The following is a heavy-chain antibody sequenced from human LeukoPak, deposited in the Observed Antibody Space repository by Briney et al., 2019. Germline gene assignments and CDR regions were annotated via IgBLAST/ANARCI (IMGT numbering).Heavy chain of an antibody. CDR2: INPNSGGT. J-gene: IGHJ4*02. CDR1: GYTFTGYY. CDR3: ARVPGVYDSSGCYDY. D-gene: IGHD3-22*01. Sequence: ASVKVSCTASGYTFTGYYMHWVRQAPGQGLEWMGWINPNSGGTNYAQKFQGRVTMTRDTSISTAYMELSRLRSDDTAVYYCARVPGVYDSSGCYDYWGQGTLVTVSS. V-gene: IGHV1-2*02.